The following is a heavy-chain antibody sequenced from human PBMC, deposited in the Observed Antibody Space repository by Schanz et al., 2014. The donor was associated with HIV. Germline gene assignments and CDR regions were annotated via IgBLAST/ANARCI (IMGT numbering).Heavy chain of an antibody. V-gene: IGHV3-23*04. CDR2: ISGSDGDT. CDR3: AIRTPMVTFGAFDI. J-gene: IGHJ3*02. Sequence: EVQLVESGGGLVQPGGSLRLSCAASGFTFSSYAMTWVRQAPGKGLDWVSTISGSDGDTYYADSVKGRFTISRDTSKKTLYLQMNSLRADDTAVYFCAIRTPMVTFGAFDIWGRGTWVTVSS. CDR1: GFTFSSYA. D-gene: IGHD5-18*01.